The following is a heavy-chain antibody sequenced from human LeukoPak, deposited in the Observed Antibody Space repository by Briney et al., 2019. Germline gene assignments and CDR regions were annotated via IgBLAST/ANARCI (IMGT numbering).Heavy chain of an antibody. D-gene: IGHD2-15*01. V-gene: IGHV3-23*01. J-gene: IGHJ4*02. CDR3: AKEGGWEYCSGGSCPFDY. CDR2: ISGSGDSP. CDR1: GLTFSDYA. Sequence: GGSLRLSCAASGLTFSDYAMSWVRQAPGKGLEWVSVISGSGDSPYSADSVKGRFTISRDNSKNTLYLQMNSLRAEDTAIYYCAKEGGWEYCSGGSCPFDYWGQGTLVTVSS.